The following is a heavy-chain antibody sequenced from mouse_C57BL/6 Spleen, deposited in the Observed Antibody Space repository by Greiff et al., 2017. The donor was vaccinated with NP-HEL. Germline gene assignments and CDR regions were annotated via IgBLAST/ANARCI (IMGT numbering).Heavy chain of an antibody. CDR1: GFTFTDYY. D-gene: IGHD1-1*01. Sequence: EVKLVESGGGLVQPGGSLSLSCAASGFTFTDYYMSWVRQPPGKALEWLGFIRNKANGYTTEYSASVKGRFTISRDNPQSILYLQMNALRAEDSATYYCARSDYYGSSYGYFDVWGTGTTVTVSS. CDR3: ARSDYYGSSYGYFDV. V-gene: IGHV7-3*01. CDR2: IRNKANGYTT. J-gene: IGHJ1*03.